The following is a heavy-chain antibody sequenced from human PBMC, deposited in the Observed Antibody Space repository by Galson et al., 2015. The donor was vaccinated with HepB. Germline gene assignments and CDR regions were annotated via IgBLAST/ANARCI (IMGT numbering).Heavy chain of an antibody. J-gene: IGHJ4*02. CDR2: IYYSGST. CDR1: GGSISSSSYY. CDR3: ARHGARGSSSWPLFDY. Sequence: ETLSLTCTVSGGSISSSSYYWGWIRQPPGKGLEWIGSIYYSGSTYYNPSLKSRVTISVDTSKNQFSLKLSSVTAADTAVYYCARHGARGSSSWPLFDYWGQGTLVTVSS. V-gene: IGHV4-39*01. D-gene: IGHD6-13*01.